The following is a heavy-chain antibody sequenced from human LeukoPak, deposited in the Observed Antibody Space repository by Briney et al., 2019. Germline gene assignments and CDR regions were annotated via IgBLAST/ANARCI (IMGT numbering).Heavy chain of an antibody. Sequence: LEWVASIDRDGSEKYYGDYVKGRFTISRDNAKNSVFLQMNSLRAEDTAVYFCARSAGAPDYEGQGTLVTVSS. J-gene: IGHJ4*02. CDR3: ARSAGAPDY. D-gene: IGHD4/OR15-4a*01. CDR2: IDRDGSEK. V-gene: IGHV3-7*01.